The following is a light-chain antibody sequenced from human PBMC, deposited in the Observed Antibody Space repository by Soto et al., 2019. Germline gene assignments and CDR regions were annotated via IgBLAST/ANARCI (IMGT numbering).Light chain of an antibody. J-gene: IGKJ1*01. CDR2: AAS. Sequence: DIQMSQSKSSLSASVGDRVTITCRASQSISSYLNWYQQKPGKAPKLLIYAASSLQSGVPSRFSGSGSGTDFTLTISSLQPEDFATYYCQQSYSTPRTFGQGTKVDNK. CDR3: QQSYSTPRT. CDR1: QSISSY. V-gene: IGKV1-39*01.